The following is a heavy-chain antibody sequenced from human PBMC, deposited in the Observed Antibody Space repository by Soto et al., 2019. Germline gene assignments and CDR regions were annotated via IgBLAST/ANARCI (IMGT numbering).Heavy chain of an antibody. CDR2: INPNSGGT. V-gene: IGHV1-2*02. CDR3: ARDGEEYCSSTSCYSWSPAPYGMDV. D-gene: IGHD2-2*01. CDR1: GYTFTGYY. J-gene: IGHJ6*02. Sequence: ASVKVSCKASGYTFTGYYMHWVRQAPGQGLEWMGWINPNSGGTNYAQKFQGRVTMTRDTSISTAYMEPSRLRSDDTAVYYCARDGEEYCSSTSCYSWSPAPYGMDVWGQGTTVTV.